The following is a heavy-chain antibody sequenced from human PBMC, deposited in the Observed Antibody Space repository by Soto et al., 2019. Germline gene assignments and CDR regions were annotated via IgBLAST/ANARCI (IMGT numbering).Heavy chain of an antibody. CDR1: SGSISVTDVF. Sequence: SYTLSLTFTVSSGSISVTDVFWGWVRQPPGKGLEWIGNVDYSGTAYFSPSLATRVTFHVDTSKNQFSLTLYSVTAADTAVYYCARITGRHLDYWGQGILVTVSS. V-gene: IGHV4-39*01. D-gene: IGHD1-20*01. CDR2: VDYSGTA. J-gene: IGHJ4*02. CDR3: ARITGRHLDY.